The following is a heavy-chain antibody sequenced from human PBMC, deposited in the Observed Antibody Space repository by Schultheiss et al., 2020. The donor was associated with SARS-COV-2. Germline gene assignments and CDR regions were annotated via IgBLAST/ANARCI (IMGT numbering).Heavy chain of an antibody. CDR2: ISSSSSYI. D-gene: IGHD2-8*01. CDR1: GLTFSTYV. Sequence: GGSLRLSSAASGLTFSTYVMYWVRQAPGKGLEWVSSISSSSSYIYYADSVKGRFTISRDNAKKSVYLHMDSLRVEDTAIYYCARENRGMYAALDYWGQGTRVTVSS. V-gene: IGHV3-21*04. CDR3: ARENRGMYAALDY. J-gene: IGHJ4*02.